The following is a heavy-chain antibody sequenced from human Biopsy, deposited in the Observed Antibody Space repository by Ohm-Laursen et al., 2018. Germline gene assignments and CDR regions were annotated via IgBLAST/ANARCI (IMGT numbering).Heavy chain of an antibody. CDR3: ARSFGVVINFEHNWFDP. Sequence: SVKVSCKASGATFRNYAINWLRQAPGQGLEWMGGINPMFGTAKYAQRFQGRVTITADKSTSTADMELSSLRSDDTAVYYCARSFGVVINFEHNWFDPWGQGTLVTVSS. V-gene: IGHV1-69*06. CDR1: GATFRNYA. D-gene: IGHD3-3*01. CDR2: INPMFGTA. J-gene: IGHJ5*02.